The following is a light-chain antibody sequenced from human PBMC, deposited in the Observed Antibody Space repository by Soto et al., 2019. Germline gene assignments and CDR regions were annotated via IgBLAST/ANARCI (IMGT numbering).Light chain of an antibody. J-gene: IGLJ2*01. CDR1: SNDIGIYNY. V-gene: IGLV2-14*01. Sequence: QSALTQPASVSGSPGQSISISCTGTSNDIGIYNYVSWYQQYPGKAPKLLIYEVNNRLSGVSNRFSGSKSGNTASLTISGLQAEDEAFYYCSSYTSTSTVFGGGTKLTGL. CDR3: SSYTSTSTV. CDR2: EVN.